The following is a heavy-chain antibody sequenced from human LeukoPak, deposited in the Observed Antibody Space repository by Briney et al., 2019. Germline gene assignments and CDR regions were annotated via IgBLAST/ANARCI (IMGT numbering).Heavy chain of an antibody. Sequence: PGGSLRLSCAASGFTFSGSALHWVRQASGKGLEWVGRIRSTANGYATAYAASVKGRFTISRDNSKNTLYLQMNSLRAEDTAVYYCARQYYYDSSGYVPHFDYWGQGTLVTVSS. D-gene: IGHD3-22*01. CDR3: ARQYYYDSSGYVPHFDY. CDR1: GFTFSGSA. CDR2: IRSTANGYAT. V-gene: IGHV3-73*01. J-gene: IGHJ4*02.